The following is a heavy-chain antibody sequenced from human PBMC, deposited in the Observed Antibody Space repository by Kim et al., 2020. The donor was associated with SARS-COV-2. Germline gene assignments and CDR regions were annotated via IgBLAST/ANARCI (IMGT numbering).Heavy chain of an antibody. D-gene: IGHD6-13*01. J-gene: IGHJ4*02. CDR3: ARAAYSSSWYDLFDY. V-gene: IGHV3-7*01. Sequence: DSVKSRFTISRDNATTSLSLQMNSLRAEDTAVYYCARAAYSSSWYDLFDYWGQGTLVTVSS.